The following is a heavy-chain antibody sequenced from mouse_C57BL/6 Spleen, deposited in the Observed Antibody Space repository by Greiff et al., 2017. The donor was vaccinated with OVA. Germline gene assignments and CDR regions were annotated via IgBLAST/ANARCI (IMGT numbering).Heavy chain of an antibody. V-gene: IGHV1-81*01. CDR3: ASHYYGSSQYYFDY. D-gene: IGHD1-1*01. J-gene: IGHJ2*01. Sequence: VQLQQSGAELARPGASVKLSCKASGYTLTSYGISWVKQRTGQGLEWIGEIYPRSGNTYYNEKFKGKATLTADKSSSTAYMELRSLTSEDSAVYFCASHYYGSSQYYFDYWGQGTTLTVSS. CDR1: GYTLTSYG. CDR2: IYPRSGNT.